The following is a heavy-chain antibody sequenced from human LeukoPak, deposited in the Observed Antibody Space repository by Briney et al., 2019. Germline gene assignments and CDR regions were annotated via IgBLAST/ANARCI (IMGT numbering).Heavy chain of an antibody. CDR1: GFTVSSNY. V-gene: IGHV3-53*01. CDR2: IYSGGST. CDR3: ARDGSGSYYRAWAFDI. Sequence: GGSLRLSCAASGFTVSSNYMSWVRQAPGKGPEWVSVIYSGGSTYYADSVKGRFTISRDNSKNTLYLQMNSLRAEDTAVYYCARDGSGSYYRAWAFDIWGQGTMVTVSS. J-gene: IGHJ3*02. D-gene: IGHD3-10*01.